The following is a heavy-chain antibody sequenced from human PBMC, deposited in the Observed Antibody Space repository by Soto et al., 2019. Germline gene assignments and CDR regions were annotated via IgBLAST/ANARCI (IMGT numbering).Heavy chain of an antibody. CDR2: IYSSGST. J-gene: IGHJ5*02. CDR3: ARGQRFSDWFDP. V-gene: IGHV4-4*02. D-gene: IGHD3-3*01. Sequence: SETLSLTCAVSGGSISSSNWWSGVRQPPGKGLEWIGEIYSSGSTKYNPSLQSRVTMSLDTSKNQFSLRLTSVTAADTAVYYCARGQRFSDWFDPWGQGTLVTVSS. CDR1: GGSISSSNW.